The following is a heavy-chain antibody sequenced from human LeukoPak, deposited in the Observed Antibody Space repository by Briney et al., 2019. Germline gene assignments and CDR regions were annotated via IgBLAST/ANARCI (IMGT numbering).Heavy chain of an antibody. V-gene: IGHV4-34*01. D-gene: IGHD3-9*01. CDR3: ARVGYDILTGAGPVDY. CDR2: INHSGST. J-gene: IGHJ4*02. CDR1: GGSFSGYY. Sequence: SETLSLTCAVYGGSFSGYYWSWIRQPPGKGLEWIGEINHSGSTNYNPSLKSRVTISVDTSKNQFSLKLSSVTAADTAVYYCARVGYDILTGAGPVDYWGQGTLVTVSS.